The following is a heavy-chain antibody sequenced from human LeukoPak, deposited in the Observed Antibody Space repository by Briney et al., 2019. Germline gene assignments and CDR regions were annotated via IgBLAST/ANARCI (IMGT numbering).Heavy chain of an antibody. CDR1: GDSISNYF. J-gene: IGHJ4*02. D-gene: IGHD3-22*01. Sequence: PSETLSLTCTVSGDSISNYFLSWIRQPPGKEQEYIGYIYYSGSTNYNPSLKSRVTISADTSKNQLSLKLNSVTAADTAVYYCARHVPYDSSDYALTYWGQGTLVTVSS. CDR3: ARHVPYDSSDYALTY. V-gene: IGHV4-59*08. CDR2: IYYSGST.